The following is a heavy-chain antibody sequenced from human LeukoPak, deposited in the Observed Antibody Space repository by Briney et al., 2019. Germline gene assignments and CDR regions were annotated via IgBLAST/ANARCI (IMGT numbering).Heavy chain of an antibody. CDR1: GDSVSSNTGG. V-gene: IGHV6-1*01. J-gene: IGHJ4*02. Sequence: SQTLSLTCAISGDSVSSNTGGWHWFRQSPSRGLEWLGRTFYRSQWYSNYASFVSGRVTISPDISQNQFSLQLNSVTPEDTAVYYCARDCGGTYDSYSFDNWGLGTLVTVSS. CDR3: ARDCGGTYDSYSFDN. D-gene: IGHD2-21*01. CDR2: TFYRSQWYS.